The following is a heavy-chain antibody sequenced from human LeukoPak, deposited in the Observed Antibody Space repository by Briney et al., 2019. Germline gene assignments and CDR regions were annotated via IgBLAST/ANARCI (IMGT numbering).Heavy chain of an antibody. CDR3: ARHAVYAGSGWSFDY. D-gene: IGHD6-19*01. J-gene: IGHJ4*02. V-gene: IGHV4-34*01. Sequence: SETLSLTCAVYGGSFSGYYWSWIRQPPGKGLEWIGEINHSGSTNYNPSLKSRVTISVDTSKNQFSLKLSSVTAADTAVYYCARHAVYAGSGWSFDYWGQGTLVTVSS. CDR2: INHSGST. CDR1: GGSFSGYY.